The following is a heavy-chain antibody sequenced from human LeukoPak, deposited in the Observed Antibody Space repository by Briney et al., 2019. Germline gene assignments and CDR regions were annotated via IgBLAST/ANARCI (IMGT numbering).Heavy chain of an antibody. J-gene: IGHJ4*02. CDR1: GFSVSGNY. CDR3: ARDPRTVRI. Sequence: GGSLRLSCAASGFSVSGNYMSWVRQAPGKGLEWVSYISSSGSTIYYADSVKGRFTISRDNAKNLLYLQMDSLRVEDTAIYYCARDPRTVRIWGQGTLVTVSS. V-gene: IGHV3-11*04. D-gene: IGHD1-1*01. CDR2: ISSSGSTI.